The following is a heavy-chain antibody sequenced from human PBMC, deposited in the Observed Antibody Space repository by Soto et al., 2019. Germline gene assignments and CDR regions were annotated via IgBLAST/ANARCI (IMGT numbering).Heavy chain of an antibody. CDR2: ISSSSSYI. CDR3: ARDGSSGVDY. D-gene: IGHD6-19*01. J-gene: IGHJ4*02. Sequence: EVQLVESGGGLVKPGGSLRLSCAASGFTFSSYSMNWVRQAPGTGLEWVSSISSSSSYIYYADSVKGRFTISRDNAKNSLYLQINSLRAEDTAVYYCARDGSSGVDYWGQGTLVTVSS. V-gene: IGHV3-21*01. CDR1: GFTFSSYS.